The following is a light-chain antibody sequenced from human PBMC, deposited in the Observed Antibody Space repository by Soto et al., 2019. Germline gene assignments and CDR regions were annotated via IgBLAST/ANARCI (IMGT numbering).Light chain of an antibody. CDR1: QDIRGA. CDR2: DVS. V-gene: IGKV1-13*02. Sequence: ALQLTQSPSSLSASVGDRVTITCRASQDIRGALAWYQQKPGKAPKILIYDVSTLESGVPSRFSSSSSGTDFTLTISSLQPVDFATYYCQQFNSYPITFGQGTRLEIK. J-gene: IGKJ5*01. CDR3: QQFNSYPIT.